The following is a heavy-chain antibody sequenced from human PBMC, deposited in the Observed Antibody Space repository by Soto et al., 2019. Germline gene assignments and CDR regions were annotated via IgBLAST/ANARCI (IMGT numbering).Heavy chain of an antibody. CDR1: GGSISSGDYY. CDR2: IYYSGST. CDR3: ARVRQHLERWGAYYYYYGMDV. V-gene: IGHV4-30-4*01. J-gene: IGHJ6*02. Sequence: ASETLSLTCTVSGGSISSGDYYWSWIRQPPGKGLEWIGYIYYSGSTYYNPSLKSRVTISVDTSKNQFSLKLSSVTAADTAVYYCARVRQHLERWGAYYYYYGMDVWGQGTTVTVSS. D-gene: IGHD1-1*01.